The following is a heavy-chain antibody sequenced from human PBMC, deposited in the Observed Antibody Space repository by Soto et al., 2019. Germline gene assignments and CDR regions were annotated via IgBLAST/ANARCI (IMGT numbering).Heavy chain of an antibody. CDR2: IYYSGST. CDR3: ARVIGYCSGGSCNWFDP. CDR1: GGSISSYY. J-gene: IGHJ5*02. D-gene: IGHD2-15*01. V-gene: IGHV4-59*01. Sequence: PSETLSLTSTVSGGSISSYYWCWIRQPPGKGLEWIGYIYYSGSTNYNPSLKSRVTISVDTSKNQFSLKLSSVTAADTAVYYCARVIGYCSGGSCNWFDPWGQGTLGTV.